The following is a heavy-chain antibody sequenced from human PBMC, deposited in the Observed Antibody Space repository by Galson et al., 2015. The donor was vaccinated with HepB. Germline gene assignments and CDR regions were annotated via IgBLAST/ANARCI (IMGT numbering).Heavy chain of an antibody. V-gene: IGHV4-39*01. J-gene: IGHJ4*02. D-gene: IGHD2-2*01. Sequence: LTCTISGGSISSSSHYWGWIRQPPGKGLEWIGRIYYSGDTYYNPSLKSRVTISIDTSKNQFSLKVKFVTAADTAIYYCARPRYCSSATCSAAFDSWGQGTLVTVSS. CDR1: GGSISSSSHY. CDR3: ARPRYCSSATCSAAFDS. CDR2: IYYSGDT.